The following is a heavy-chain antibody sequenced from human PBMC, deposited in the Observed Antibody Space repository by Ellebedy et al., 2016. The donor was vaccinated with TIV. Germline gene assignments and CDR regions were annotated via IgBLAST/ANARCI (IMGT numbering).Heavy chain of an antibody. D-gene: IGHD6-19*01. Sequence: PGGSLRLSCAASGFTVSSNYMSWVRQAPGKGLEWVSVIYSGGSTYYADSVKGRFTISRHNSKNTLYLQMNSLRAEDTAVYYCARDRSIAVAGDYYYYYGMDVWGQGTTVTVSS. CDR1: GFTVSSNY. CDR3: ARDRSIAVAGDYYYYYGMDV. CDR2: IYSGGST. J-gene: IGHJ6*02. V-gene: IGHV3-53*04.